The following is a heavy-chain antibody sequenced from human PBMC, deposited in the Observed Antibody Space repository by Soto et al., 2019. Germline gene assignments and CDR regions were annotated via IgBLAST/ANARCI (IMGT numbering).Heavy chain of an antibody. J-gene: IGHJ5*02. V-gene: IGHV4-30-4*01. CDR2: IYYSGST. D-gene: IGHD6-13*01. Sequence: NPSETLSLTCTVSGGSISRGDSYWSWIRQPPGKGLEWIGYIYYSGSTYYNPSLKSRVTISVDTSKNQFSLKLTSVTAADTAVYYSARVGAAVRRDWFDPWGQGTLVTVSS. CDR1: GGSISRGDSY. CDR3: ARVGAAVRRDWFDP.